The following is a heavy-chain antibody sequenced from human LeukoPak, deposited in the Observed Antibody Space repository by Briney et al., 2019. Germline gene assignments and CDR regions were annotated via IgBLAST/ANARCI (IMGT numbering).Heavy chain of an antibody. CDR2: IYHSGST. V-gene: IGHV4-38-2*02. CDR1: GYSISSGYC. D-gene: IGHD5-18*01. CDR3: AKSSYSIFDY. J-gene: IGHJ4*02. Sequence: PSETLSLTCTVSGYSISSGYCWGWIRQPPGKGLEWIGSIYHSGSTYYNPSLKSRVTISVDTSKNQFSLKLSSVTAADTAVYYCAKSSYSIFDYWGQGTLVTVSS.